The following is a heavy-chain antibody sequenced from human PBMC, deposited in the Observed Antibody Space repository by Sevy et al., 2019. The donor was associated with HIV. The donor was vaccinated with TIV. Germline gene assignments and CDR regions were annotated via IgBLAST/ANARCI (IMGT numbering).Heavy chain of an antibody. CDR2: IYYTGST. CDR1: GGSMSSSYY. D-gene: IGHD1-1*01. J-gene: IGHJ6*02. Sequence: SETLSLTCNVSGGSMSSSYYWGWVRQAPGKGLVWIGSIYYTGSTYYRPSLKSRVTVTVDRSKNLLSLRLSSVTAADTALYYCVKMETVHYYGMDVWGQWIMVTVSS. V-gene: IGHV4-39*02. CDR3: VKMETVHYYGMDV.